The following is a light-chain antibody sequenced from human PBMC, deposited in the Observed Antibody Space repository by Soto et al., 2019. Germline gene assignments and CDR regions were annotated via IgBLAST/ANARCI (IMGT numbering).Light chain of an antibody. CDR1: QSVSSSY. Sequence: EIVLTQSPGTLSLSPGERATLSSRASQSVSSSYLAWYQQKPGQAPRLLIYGASSRATGIPDRFSGSGSGTDFTLTISRVEPEDFAVYYCQQYGSSPTFGQGTKVEIK. V-gene: IGKV3-20*01. J-gene: IGKJ1*01. CDR3: QQYGSSPT. CDR2: GAS.